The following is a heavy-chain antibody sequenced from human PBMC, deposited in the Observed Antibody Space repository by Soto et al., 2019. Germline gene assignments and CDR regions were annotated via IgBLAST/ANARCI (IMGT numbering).Heavy chain of an antibody. J-gene: IGHJ6*02. Sequence: ASVKVSCKASGYTFTSYGISWVRQAPGQGLEWMGWISAYNGNTNYAQKLQGRVTMTTDTSTSTAYTELRSLRSDDTAVYYCARDYGKAYDFWSGYPPNYYYGMDVWGQGTTVTVSS. CDR2: ISAYNGNT. CDR1: GYTFTSYG. V-gene: IGHV1-18*01. CDR3: ARDYGKAYDFWSGYPPNYYYGMDV. D-gene: IGHD3-3*01.